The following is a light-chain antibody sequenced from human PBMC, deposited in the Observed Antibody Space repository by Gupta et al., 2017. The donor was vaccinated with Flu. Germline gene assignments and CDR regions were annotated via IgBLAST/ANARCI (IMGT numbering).Light chain of an antibody. Sequence: ATLSLSPGERATLSCRASQNVATYLAWYQQKPCQAPRLLIYDASNRATGIPARFSGSGSGADFTLTISSLEPEDFAVYYCQQRSNWPPITFGQGTRLEMK. CDR3: QQRSNWPPIT. CDR1: QNVATY. CDR2: DAS. V-gene: IGKV3-11*01. J-gene: IGKJ5*01.